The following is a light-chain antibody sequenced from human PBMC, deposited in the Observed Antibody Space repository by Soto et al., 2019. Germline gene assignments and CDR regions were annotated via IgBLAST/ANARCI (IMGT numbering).Light chain of an antibody. Sequence: DVVMTQSPLSLPVTLGQPASISCRSNQSLVHSDGIAYFSWFQQRPGRSPRRLIYKGSNRDSGVPARVSGSGSGTDFALKISRVEAEDVGVYYCMQGTHWPSTFGQGTRLEIK. CDR2: KGS. J-gene: IGKJ5*01. CDR1: QSLVHSDGIAY. CDR3: MQGTHWPST. V-gene: IGKV2-30*02.